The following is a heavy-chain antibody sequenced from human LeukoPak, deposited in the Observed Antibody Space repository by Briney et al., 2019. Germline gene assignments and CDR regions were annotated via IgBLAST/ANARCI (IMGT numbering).Heavy chain of an antibody. D-gene: IGHD4-17*01. CDR1: EGTFTSNA. CDR3: ARHRPDYGDDRNYFDY. J-gene: IGHJ4*02. CDR2: SIATFGTA. Sequence: ASVKVSCKASEGTFTSNAIGWGRQAPGQGLEWMGWSIATFGTANYAQKFQGRVTITADESTSTAYMELSSLRSEDTAVYYCARHRPDYGDDRNYFDYWGQGTLVTASA. V-gene: IGHV1-69*13.